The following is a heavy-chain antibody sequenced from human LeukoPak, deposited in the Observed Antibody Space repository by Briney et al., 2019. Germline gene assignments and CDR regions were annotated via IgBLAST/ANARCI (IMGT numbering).Heavy chain of an antibody. CDR2: INHSGNT. Sequence: SETLSLTCAVSGGSFSGYYWSWIRQPPGKGLEWIGEINHSGNTNYNPSLKSRVTISIDTSKNQFSLKLTSVTAADTAVYYCTSVNDSDISGRKFDYWGQGTLVTVSS. J-gene: IGHJ4*02. CDR3: TSVNDSDISGRKFDY. CDR1: GGSFSGYY. D-gene: IGHD3-22*01. V-gene: IGHV4-34*01.